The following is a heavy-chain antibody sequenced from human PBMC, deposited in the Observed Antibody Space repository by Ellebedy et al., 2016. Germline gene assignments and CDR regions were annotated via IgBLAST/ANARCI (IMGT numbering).Heavy chain of an antibody. D-gene: IGHD3-10*01. CDR3: ARVGGYYGSGSSNFDP. Sequence: SVKVSXXASGGTFSSYAISWVRQAPGQGLEWMGGIIPIFGTANYAQKFQGRVTITADKSTSTAYMELSSLRSEDTAVYYCARVGGYYGSGSSNFDPWGQGTLVTVSS. CDR2: IIPIFGTA. J-gene: IGHJ5*02. CDR1: GGTFSSYA. V-gene: IGHV1-69*06.